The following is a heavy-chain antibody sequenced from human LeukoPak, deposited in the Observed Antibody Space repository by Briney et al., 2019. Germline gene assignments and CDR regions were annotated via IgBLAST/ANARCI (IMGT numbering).Heavy chain of an antibody. D-gene: IGHD6-19*01. CDR3: ARDHTVGQWPTHFDY. CDR1: GFTFSDYW. V-gene: IGHV3-74*01. Sequence: GGSLRLSCAASGFTFSDYWIHWVRQAPGKGLMWVSDINNDGGTTSYADSVKGRFTISRDNAKNTVYLQMNSLRAEDTAVYYCARDHTVGQWPTHFDYWGQGTLDTVSS. J-gene: IGHJ4*02. CDR2: INNDGGTT.